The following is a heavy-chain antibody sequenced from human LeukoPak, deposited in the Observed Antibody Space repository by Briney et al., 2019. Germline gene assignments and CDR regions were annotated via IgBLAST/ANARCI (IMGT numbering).Heavy chain of an antibody. CDR3: ARADLQLLWNAFAI. V-gene: IGHV1-69*06. Sequence: ASVKVSCKASGGTFSSYAISWVRQAPGQGLEWMGGIIPIFGTANYAQKFQGRVTITADKSTSTAYMELSSLRSEDTAVYYCARADLQLLWNAFAIWGQGTMVTVSS. J-gene: IGHJ3*02. CDR2: IIPIFGTA. D-gene: IGHD3-10*01. CDR1: GGTFSSYA.